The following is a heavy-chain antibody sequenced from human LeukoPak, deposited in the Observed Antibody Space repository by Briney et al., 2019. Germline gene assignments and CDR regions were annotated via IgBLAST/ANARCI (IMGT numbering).Heavy chain of an antibody. J-gene: IGHJ3*02. CDR2: ISWNSGSI. D-gene: IGHD2-15*01. Sequence: GGSLRLSXAASGFTFDDYAMHWVRQAPGKGLEWVSGISWNSGSIGYAGSVKGRFTISRDNAKNSLYLQMNSLRAEDMALYYCAKDSGGWSYAFDIWGQGTMVTVSS. V-gene: IGHV3-9*03. CDR1: GFTFDDYA. CDR3: AKDSGGWSYAFDI.